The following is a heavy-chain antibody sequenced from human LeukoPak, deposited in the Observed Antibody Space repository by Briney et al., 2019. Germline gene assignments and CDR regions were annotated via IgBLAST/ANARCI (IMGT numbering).Heavy chain of an antibody. CDR3: AKELGVEDPEPGGLLDY. V-gene: IGHV3-30*18. Sequence: GRSLRLSCVASGFTFSSYGMHWVRQAPGKGLEWVAVIYYDGSNKYYADSVKGRFTISRDNSKNTLYLQMNSLRAEDTAVYYCAKELGVEDPEPGGLLDYWGQGTLVTVSS. J-gene: IGHJ4*02. CDR2: IYYDGSNK. CDR1: GFTFSSYG. D-gene: IGHD2-15*01.